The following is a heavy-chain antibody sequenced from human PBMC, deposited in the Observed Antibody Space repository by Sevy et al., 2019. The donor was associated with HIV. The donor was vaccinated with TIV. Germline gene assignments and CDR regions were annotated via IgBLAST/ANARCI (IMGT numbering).Heavy chain of an antibody. D-gene: IGHD1-1*01. J-gene: IGHJ3*02. Sequence: SETLSLTCTVSGASISSYYWSWIRQPAGKGLEWIGRIYSSGSTNYNPSLKSRVTMSADRSKNQFSLKLSSVTAADTGVFYCAREGMSTIVAFDIRGQATMDTVSS. V-gene: IGHV4-4*07. CDR2: IYSSGST. CDR3: AREGMSTIVAFDI. CDR1: GASISSYY.